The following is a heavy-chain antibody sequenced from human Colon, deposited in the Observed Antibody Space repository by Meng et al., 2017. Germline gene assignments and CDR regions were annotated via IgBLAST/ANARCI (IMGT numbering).Heavy chain of an antibody. CDR2: IDHFGIS. D-gene: IGHD4-17*01. CDR3: AAGLRHGDWFDP. J-gene: IGHJ5*02. V-gene: IGHV4-34*02. Sequence: QVQIQQGGPGLLTPSETLSLTCAVSGGSFSGFYWSWIRQPPGKGLEWIGEIDHFGISNYNSSLKGRLTMSVDTSKKQISLTLTSVTAADTAVYYCAAGLRHGDWFDPWGPGTLVTVSS. CDR1: GGSFSGFY.